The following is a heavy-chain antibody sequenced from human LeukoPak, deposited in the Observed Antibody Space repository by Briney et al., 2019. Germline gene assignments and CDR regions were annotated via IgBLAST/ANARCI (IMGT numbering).Heavy chain of an antibody. CDR3: AREGYCTGGVCLNRQFDY. V-gene: IGHV4-34*01. CDR2: INHSGST. Sequence: SETLSLTCAVYGGSFSGYYWSWIRQPPGKGLGWIGEINHSGSTNYNPSLKSRVTISVDTSKNQFSLKLSSVTAADTAVYYCAREGYCTGGVCLNRQFDYWGQGTLVTVSS. J-gene: IGHJ4*02. D-gene: IGHD2-8*02. CDR1: GGSFSGYY.